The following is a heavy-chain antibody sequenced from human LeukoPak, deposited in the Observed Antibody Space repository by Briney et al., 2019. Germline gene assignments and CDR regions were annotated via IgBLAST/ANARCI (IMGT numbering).Heavy chain of an antibody. D-gene: IGHD3-22*01. CDR3: TRERSLLTYYSDSSGYSIDY. J-gene: IGHJ4*02. CDR2: IWYDGSSK. V-gene: IGHV3-33*01. Sequence: GGSLRLSWAASGFTFSSYGMHWVRQAPGKGLEWVAFIWYDGSSKYYADSVKGRFTISRDNPRNTLYLQMNSLRAEDTAVYYCTRERSLLTYYSDSSGYSIDYWGQGTLVTVSS. CDR1: GFTFSSYG.